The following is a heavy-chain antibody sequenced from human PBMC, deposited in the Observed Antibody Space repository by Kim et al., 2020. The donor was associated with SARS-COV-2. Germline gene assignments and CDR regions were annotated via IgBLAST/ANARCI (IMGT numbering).Heavy chain of an antibody. J-gene: IGHJ5*02. D-gene: IGHD6-13*01. Sequence: GGSLRLSCAASGFTFSSYWMHWVRQAPGKGLVWVSRINSDGSSTSYADSVKGRFTISRDNAKNTLYLQMNSLRAEDTAVYYCARSTKFQRSGNSSSWATTWFGPWGQGTLVTVSS. CDR3: ARSTKFQRSGNSSSWATTWFGP. CDR1: GFTFSSYW. CDR2: INSDGSST. V-gene: IGHV3-74*01.